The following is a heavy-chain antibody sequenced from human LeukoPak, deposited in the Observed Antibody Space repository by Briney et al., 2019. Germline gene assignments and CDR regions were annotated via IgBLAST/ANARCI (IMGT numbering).Heavy chain of an antibody. Sequence: PGTSLRLSCVVSGFTISSHGMHWVRQAPGKGLEWVAMISYHGSAKYYGDSVQGRFTISRDISENTLYLQMDSLRPEDTAIYYCAKDWGSSGWYNYFDPWGQGTLVTVSS. CDR1: GFTISSHG. D-gene: IGHD6-19*01. CDR3: AKDWGSSGWYNYFDP. CDR2: ISYHGSAK. V-gene: IGHV3-30*18. J-gene: IGHJ5*02.